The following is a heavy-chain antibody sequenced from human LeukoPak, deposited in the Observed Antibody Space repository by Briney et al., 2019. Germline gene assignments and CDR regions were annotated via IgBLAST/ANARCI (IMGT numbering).Heavy chain of an antibody. Sequence: SETLSLTCAVSGGSISSGGYYWSWIRQPPGKGLEWIGYIYNSGSTKYNPSLKSRVTMSMDTSENQFSLKLSSVTAADTAVYYCARGGWYSDYWGQGTLVTVSS. CDR3: ARGGWYSDY. V-gene: IGHV4-61*08. J-gene: IGHJ4*02. D-gene: IGHD6-19*01. CDR2: IYNSGST. CDR1: GGSISSGGYY.